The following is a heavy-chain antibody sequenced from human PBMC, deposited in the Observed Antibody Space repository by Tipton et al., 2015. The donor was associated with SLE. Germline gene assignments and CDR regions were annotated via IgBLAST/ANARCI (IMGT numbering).Heavy chain of an antibody. V-gene: IGHV4-59*01. CDR2: ISDTGRS. CDR1: GGPLTGDY. D-gene: IGHD3-16*01. CDR3: ARGGDSSLPFDY. Sequence: GLVKPSETLSLTCTVSGGPLTGDYWSWIRQPPGKGLEWIAFISDTGRSDYSPSLRSRVTISIDTSKNQFSLKLRSVTTADTAVYYCARGGDSSLPFDYWGQGTLVAVSS. J-gene: IGHJ4*02.